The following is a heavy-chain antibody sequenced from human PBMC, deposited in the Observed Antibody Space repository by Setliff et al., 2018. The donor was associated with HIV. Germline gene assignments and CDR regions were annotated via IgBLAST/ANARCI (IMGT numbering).Heavy chain of an antibody. CDR3: ARATTTPIAGMLAPPPDY. V-gene: IGHV4-59*01. D-gene: IGHD6-13*01. CDR1: GGSISNYY. J-gene: IGHJ4*02. Sequence: SETLSLTCTVSGGSISNYYWSWIRQPSGKELEWIGYIYYSGSPNYNPSLKSRVTISVDTSKNQFSLNLSSVTAADTAVYYCARATTTPIAGMLAPPPDYWGQGTLVTVS. CDR2: IYYSGSP.